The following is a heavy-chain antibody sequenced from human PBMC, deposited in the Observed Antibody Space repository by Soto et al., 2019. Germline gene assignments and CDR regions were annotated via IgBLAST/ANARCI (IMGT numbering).Heavy chain of an antibody. Sequence: PSETLSLTCTVSGGSISSYYWSWIRQPLGKGLEWIGYIYYSGSTNYNPSLKSRVTISVDTSKNQFSLKLSSVTAADTAVYYCASGLDSYGYKYYFDYWGQGTLVTVSS. V-gene: IGHV4-59*01. D-gene: IGHD5-18*01. J-gene: IGHJ4*02. CDR2: IYYSGST. CDR1: GGSISSYY. CDR3: ASGLDSYGYKYYFDY.